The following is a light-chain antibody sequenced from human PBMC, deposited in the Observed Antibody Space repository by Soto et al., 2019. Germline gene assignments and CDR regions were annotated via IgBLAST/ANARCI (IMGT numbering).Light chain of an antibody. CDR2: DAS. CDR1: QSVSTY. V-gene: IGKV3-11*01. CDR3: QPRSNWPPVT. Sequence: EIVLTQSPTPLSLSPGERATLSCRASQSVSTYLAWYQQKPGQAPRLLIYDASNRATGIPARFSGSGSGTDFTLTISCLDPEDFAVYYCQPRSNWPPVTFGQGARLEI. J-gene: IGKJ5*01.